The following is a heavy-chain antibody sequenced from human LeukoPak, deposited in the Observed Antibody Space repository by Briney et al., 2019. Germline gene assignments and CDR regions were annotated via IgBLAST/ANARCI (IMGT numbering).Heavy chain of an antibody. V-gene: IGHV1-8*01. CDR2: MNPNSGNT. CDR3: ASSYCSGGSCYDPGLDY. D-gene: IGHD2-15*01. CDR1: GYTFTSYD. J-gene: IGHJ4*02. Sequence: ASVKVSCKASGYTFTSYDINWVRQAPGQGLEWMGWMNPNSGNTGYAQKFQGRVTMTRNTSISTAYMELSSLRSEDTAVYYCASSYCSGGSCYDPGLDYWGQGTLVTVSS.